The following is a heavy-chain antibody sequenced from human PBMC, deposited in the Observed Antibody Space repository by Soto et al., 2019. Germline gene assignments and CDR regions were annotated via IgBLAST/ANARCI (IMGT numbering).Heavy chain of an antibody. CDR1: GFTVSSNY. V-gene: IGHV3-53*01. Sequence: PGGSLRLSCAASGFTVSSNYMSWVRQAPGKGLEWVSVIYSGGSTYYADSVKGRFTISRDNSKNTLYLQMNSLRAEDTAVYYCARVPMETAMVVVVDYYGMDVWGQGTTVTVSS. CDR2: IYSGGST. CDR3: ARVPMETAMVVVVDYYGMDV. D-gene: IGHD5-18*01. J-gene: IGHJ6*02.